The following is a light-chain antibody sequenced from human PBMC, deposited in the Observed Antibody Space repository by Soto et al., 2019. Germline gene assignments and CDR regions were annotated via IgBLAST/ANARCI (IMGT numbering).Light chain of an antibody. CDR3: QQYSSWPLT. Sequence: EIVMTQSPATLSVSPGERATLSCRAGQSVSTSVAWYQQKPGQAPRLLFYGASTRATGVPARFSGSGSGTDFTLTISSLQSEDFAVYCCQQYSSWPLTFGGGTEVEIK. V-gene: IGKV3-15*01. CDR1: QSVSTS. J-gene: IGKJ4*01. CDR2: GAS.